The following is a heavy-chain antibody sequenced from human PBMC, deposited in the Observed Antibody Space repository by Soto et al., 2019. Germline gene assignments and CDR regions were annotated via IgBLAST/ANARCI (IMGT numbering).Heavy chain of an antibody. CDR1: GFTFSHYG. CDR3: GGDNDKSGNFSFFDY. D-gene: IGHD3-3*01. CDR2: VWYDGSKQ. J-gene: IGHJ4*02. V-gene: IGHV3-33*01. Sequence: PGGSLRLSCAASGFTFSHYGIDWVRQAPGKGLEWVAGVWYDGSKQYYADSVKGRFTVFRDNSKNTVYLQMNSLRPEDTSVYYCGGDNDKSGNFSFFDYWGQGILVTVSS.